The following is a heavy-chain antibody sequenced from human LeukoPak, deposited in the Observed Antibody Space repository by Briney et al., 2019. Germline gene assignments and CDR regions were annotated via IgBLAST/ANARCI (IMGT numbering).Heavy chain of an antibody. CDR3: ARGQMAGIAARRDFDY. Sequence: ASVKVSCKASGYTFTSYDINWVRQATGQGLEWMGWMNPNSGNTGYAQKFQGRVTMTRDTSIGTAYMELSSLRSEDTAVCYCARGQMAGIAARRDFDYWGQGTLVTVSS. J-gene: IGHJ4*02. CDR1: GYTFTSYD. V-gene: IGHV1-8*01. CDR2: MNPNSGNT. D-gene: IGHD6-6*01.